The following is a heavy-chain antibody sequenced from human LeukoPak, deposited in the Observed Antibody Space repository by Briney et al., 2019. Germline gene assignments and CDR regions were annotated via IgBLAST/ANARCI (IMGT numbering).Heavy chain of an antibody. CDR1: GGSIRSY. D-gene: IGHD3-10*01. Sequence: KPLETLSLTCTVSGGSIRSYWSWIRQPAGKGLEWIGRIYGSGSTDCNPSLKSRVTMSIDTSKNQFSLNLISVTAADTAVYYCARDSGTTGEVKFDPWGQGTLVTVSS. CDR2: IYGSGST. V-gene: IGHV4-4*07. J-gene: IGHJ5*02. CDR3: ARDSGTTGEVKFDP.